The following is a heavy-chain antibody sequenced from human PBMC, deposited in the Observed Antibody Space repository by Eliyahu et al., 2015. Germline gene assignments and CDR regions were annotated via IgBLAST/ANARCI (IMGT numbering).Heavy chain of an antibody. Sequence: QVQLQESGPGLVKPSETXSLTCTVSGDPMGXAXWSWIRQPAGRGLEWIGRVYMTGATNYNPSLASRLTMSVDMSKNQVSLRLASVTAADTALYYCAXEGLELPFAYDTWGQGTMVIVSS. J-gene: IGHJ3*02. V-gene: IGHV4-4*07. CDR3: AXEGLELPFAYDT. D-gene: IGHD1-26*01. CDR2: VYMTGAT. CDR1: GDPMGXAX.